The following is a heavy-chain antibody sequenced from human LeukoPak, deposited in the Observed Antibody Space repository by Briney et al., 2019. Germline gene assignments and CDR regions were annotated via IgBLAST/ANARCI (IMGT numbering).Heavy chain of an antibody. CDR1: GGSLSSYY. V-gene: IGHV4-59*01. CDR3: ARAVITFGGAVAKGFDC. D-gene: IGHD3-16*01. J-gene: IGHJ4*02. Sequence: SETLSLTCTVSGGSLSSYYWSWIRQPPGKGLEWIWYIYYSGSTDYNPSLKSRVTMSLDTSKNQFSLNLSSVTAADTAIYYCARAVITFGGAVAKGFDCWGQGTLVTVSS. CDR2: IYYSGST.